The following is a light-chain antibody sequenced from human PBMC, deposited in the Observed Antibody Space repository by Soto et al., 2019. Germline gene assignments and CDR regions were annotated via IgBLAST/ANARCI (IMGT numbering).Light chain of an antibody. CDR2: ATS. V-gene: IGKV1-39*01. Sequence: DIQMTQSPSSLSASVGDVVNINCRASQSISKYINWYQQKPGKAPKLLIYATSSLESGVSPRFSGSGSGTEFTVTISSLQPEDSASYFCQQSYSTPLAFGGGTKVEVK. CDR3: QQSYSTPLA. CDR1: QSISKY. J-gene: IGKJ4*01.